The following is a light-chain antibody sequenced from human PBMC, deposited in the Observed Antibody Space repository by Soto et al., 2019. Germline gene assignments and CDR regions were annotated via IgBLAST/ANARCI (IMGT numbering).Light chain of an antibody. CDR2: EVN. J-gene: IGLJ1*01. V-gene: IGLV2-8*01. CDR3: SSYAGSSNV. CDR1: SSDVGGYNY. Sequence: QSVLTQPPSASGSPGQSVAISCTGTSSDVGGYNYVSWYQQHPGKAPKLMIYEVNKLPSGVPDRFSGSKSGNTASLTVSGLQAEDEADYYCSSYAGSSNVFGTGTKVTV.